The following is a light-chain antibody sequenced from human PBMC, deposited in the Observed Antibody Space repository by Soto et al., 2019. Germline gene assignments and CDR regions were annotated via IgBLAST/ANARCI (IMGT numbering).Light chain of an antibody. CDR3: LQYIQWLHT. CDR2: KAS. Sequence: DVVVTQSPLSLPVTPGQPASISCRSSQNLVSSDGSTCLHWFQQRPRQSPRRLISKASNRESGDPDRFRGSGSGYDFTLKIRRVEAADVRIYYCLQYIQWLHTFGQDTKLEIK. CDR1: QNLVSSDGSTC. J-gene: IGKJ2*01. V-gene: IGKV2-30*01.